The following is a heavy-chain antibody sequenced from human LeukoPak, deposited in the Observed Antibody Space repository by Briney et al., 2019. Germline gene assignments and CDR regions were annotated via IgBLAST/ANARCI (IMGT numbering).Heavy chain of an antibody. CDR1: GGSFSGYY. V-gene: IGHV4-34*01. CDR2: INHSGST. J-gene: IGHJ3*02. Sequence: SETLSLTCAVYGGSFSGYYWSWIRQPPGKGLEWIGDINHSGSTNYNPSLKSRVTKSVDTSKNQFSLKLSSVTAADTAVYYCARHRFRYYYGSGSPTRGAFDIWGQGTMVTVSS. CDR3: ARHRFRYYYGSGSPTRGAFDI. D-gene: IGHD3-10*01.